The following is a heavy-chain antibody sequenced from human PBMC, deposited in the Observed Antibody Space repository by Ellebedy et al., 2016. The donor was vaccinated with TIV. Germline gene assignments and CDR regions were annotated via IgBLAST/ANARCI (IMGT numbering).Heavy chain of an antibody. V-gene: IGHV3-23*01. Sequence: GESLKISXAASGFTFSSYAMSWVRQAPGKGLEWVSEISGSGGTTYYADSVKGRFTISRDNSKNTLFLQLNSLRAEDTAIYYCAKRPYSSSSHWFDPWGQGTLVTVSS. CDR1: GFTFSSYA. D-gene: IGHD6-6*01. J-gene: IGHJ5*02. CDR3: AKRPYSSSSHWFDP. CDR2: ISGSGGTT.